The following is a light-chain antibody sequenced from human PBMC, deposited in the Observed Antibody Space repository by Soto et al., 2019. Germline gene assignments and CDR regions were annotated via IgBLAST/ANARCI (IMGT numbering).Light chain of an antibody. J-gene: IGLJ2*01. CDR1: SSNIGSYYD. V-gene: IGLV1-40*01. CDR3: QSYDSSLSHVV. CDR2: GDN. Sequence: QSVLTQPPSVSWAPGQRVTIPCTGSSSNIGSYYDVHWYQQLPGTVPKLLIYGDNNRPSGVPDRFSGSKSGTSASLAITGLQAEDEANYYCQSYDSSLSHVVFGGGTKLNVL.